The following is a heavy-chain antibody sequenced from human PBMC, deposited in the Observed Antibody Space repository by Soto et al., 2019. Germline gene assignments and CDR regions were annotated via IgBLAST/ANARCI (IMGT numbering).Heavy chain of an antibody. Sequence: QAQLVESGGGVVQPGRSLRLSCAASGFTFSSYGMHWVRQAPGKGLEWVAVISYDGSDKYYADSVKGRFTISRDNSKNTLYLQMNSLRPEDTAVYYCAKDLSGNSLTFGYWGQGTLVTVSS. CDR2: ISYDGSDK. CDR1: GFTFSSYG. CDR3: AKDLSGNSLTFGY. J-gene: IGHJ4*02. V-gene: IGHV3-30*18. D-gene: IGHD3-3*01.